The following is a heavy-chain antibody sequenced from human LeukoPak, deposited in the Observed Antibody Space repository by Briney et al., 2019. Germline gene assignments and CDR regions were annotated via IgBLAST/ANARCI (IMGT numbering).Heavy chain of an antibody. Sequence: GESLKISCKGSGYSFTNSWIGWVRQMPGKGLEWMGIIYPGDSDTRYSPSFQGQVTISADKSISTAYLQWSSLKASDTAMYYCVTYYYDSSGYSYYFDYWGQGTLVTVSS. V-gene: IGHV5-51*01. CDR2: IYPGDSDT. CDR1: GYSFTNSW. CDR3: VTYYYDSSGYSYYFDY. D-gene: IGHD3-22*01. J-gene: IGHJ4*02.